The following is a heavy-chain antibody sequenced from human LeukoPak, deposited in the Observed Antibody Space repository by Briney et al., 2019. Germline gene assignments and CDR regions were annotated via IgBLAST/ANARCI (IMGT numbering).Heavy chain of an antibody. CDR2: IIPIFGTA. CDR3: ASLMGGYYGMDV. J-gene: IGHJ6*04. Sequence: ASVKVSCKASGGTFISYAISWVRQAPGQGREGMGGIIPIFGTANYAQKFQGRVTITADESTSTAYMELSSLRSEDTAVYYCASLMGGYYGMDVWGKGTTVTVSS. D-gene: IGHD3-16*01. CDR1: GGTFISYA. V-gene: IGHV1-69*13.